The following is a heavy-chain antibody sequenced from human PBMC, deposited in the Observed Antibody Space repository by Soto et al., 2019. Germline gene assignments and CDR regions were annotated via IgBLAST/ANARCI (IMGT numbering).Heavy chain of an antibody. V-gene: IGHV3-30*04. J-gene: IGHJ2*01. Sequence: QEQLVESGGGVVRPGKSLRLSCEASGFNFTYNAMHWVRQAPGKGLEWVAVISFNGRKKFYARSVKGRFTISRDNSKNTLYLQINNLRPGDTALYYCARDWTRRDDILTPSWNFNLWGQGALVTAS. CDR1: GFNFTYNA. CDR3: ARDWTRRDDILTPSWNFNL. CDR2: ISFNGRKK. D-gene: IGHD3-9*01.